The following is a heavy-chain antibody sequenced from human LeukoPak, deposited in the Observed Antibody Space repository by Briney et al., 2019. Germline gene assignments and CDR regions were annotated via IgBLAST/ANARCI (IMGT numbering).Heavy chain of an antibody. J-gene: IGHJ3*01. CDR1: GDSVSNNNYA. Sequence: SQTLSLTCAISGDSVSNNNYAWNWIRQSPSRGLEWLGRTYYRSQWKNDYARSVMSRISVDPDTSKNQFSLRLRSVTPDDTAVYYCAGGYAFDVWGQGTMVTVSS. V-gene: IGHV6-1*01. CDR2: TYYRSQWKN. CDR3: AGGYAFDV.